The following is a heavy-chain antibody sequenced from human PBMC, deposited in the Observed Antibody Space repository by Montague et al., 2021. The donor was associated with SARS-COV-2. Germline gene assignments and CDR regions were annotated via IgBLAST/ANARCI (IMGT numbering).Heavy chain of an antibody. CDR1: GDSISSFY. D-gene: IGHD2-15*01. CDR2: IYASGGT. CDR3: GRGVVAATPVVDY. J-gene: IGHJ4*02. V-gene: IGHV4-4*07. Sequence: SETLSLXCTVSGDSISSFYWNWIRQPAGKGLEWIGRIYASGGTNXNPSLKSRVTMSVDTSKNQFSLKLNSVTAADTAVYYCGRGVVAATPVVDYWGRGTLVTVSS.